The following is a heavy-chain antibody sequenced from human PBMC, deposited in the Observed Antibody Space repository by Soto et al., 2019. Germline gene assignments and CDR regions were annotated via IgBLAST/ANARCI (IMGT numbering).Heavy chain of an antibody. CDR1: GYDFDKYG. CDR3: VRCYCSVGSCFTCWHFDL. J-gene: IGHJ2*01. V-gene: IGHV1-18*01. Sequence: QGQLVQSGDEVREPGASVRVSCQASGYDFDKYGLSWVRQAPGQGLEWVGWIGHYTGETDSAPRWQNRVTVTAGRFINSADMEMRSLTSDDSAVYYFVRCYCSVGSCFTCWHFDLWGRGSQVTVSS. D-gene: IGHD2-15*01. CDR2: IGHYTGET.